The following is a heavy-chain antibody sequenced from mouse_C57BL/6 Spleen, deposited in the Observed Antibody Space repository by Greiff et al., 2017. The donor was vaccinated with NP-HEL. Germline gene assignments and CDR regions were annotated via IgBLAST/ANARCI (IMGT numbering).Heavy chain of an antibody. CDR3: ARDLRGAGAMDY. V-gene: IGHV5-16*01. Sequence: EVQLVESEGGLVQPGSSMKLSCTASGFTFSDYYMAWVRQVPEKGLEWVANINYDGSSTYYLDSLKSRFIISRDNAKNILYLQMSSLKSEDTATYYCARDLRGAGAMDYWGQGTSVTVSS. CDR1: GFTFSDYY. CDR2: INYDGSST. J-gene: IGHJ4*01. D-gene: IGHD1-1*01.